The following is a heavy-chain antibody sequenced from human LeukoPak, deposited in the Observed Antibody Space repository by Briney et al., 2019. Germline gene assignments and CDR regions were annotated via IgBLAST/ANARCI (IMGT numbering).Heavy chain of an antibody. CDR1: GGSITAGNHH. V-gene: IGHV4-39*01. Sequence: PSETLSLTCTVSGGSITAGNHHRGWIRQPPGKGLVWIGSVYYSGSIFSDTSHKSRVTISGDTSKNQFSLSLSSVTAADTAVYCCARLNPGYVTAPHDSWGQGMLVTVSS. J-gene: IGHJ5*01. CDR2: VYYSGSI. CDR3: ARLNPGYVTAPHDS. D-gene: IGHD3-16*01.